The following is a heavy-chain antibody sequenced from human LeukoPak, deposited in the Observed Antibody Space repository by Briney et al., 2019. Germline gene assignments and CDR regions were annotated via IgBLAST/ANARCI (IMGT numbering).Heavy chain of an antibody. CDR3: AKGIVGAAGVFDI. Sequence: GASLRLSCAASGFTFCSYAMSWVRQAPGKGLEWVSGISGSGGSTYYADSVKGRFTISRDNSKNTLYLQMNSLRAEDTAVYYCAKGIVGAAGVFDIWGQGTMVIVSS. J-gene: IGHJ3*02. CDR1: GFTFCSYA. V-gene: IGHV3-23*01. D-gene: IGHD1-26*01. CDR2: ISGSGGST.